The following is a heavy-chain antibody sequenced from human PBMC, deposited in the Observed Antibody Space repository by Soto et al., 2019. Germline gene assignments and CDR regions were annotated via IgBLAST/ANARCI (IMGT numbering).Heavy chain of an antibody. D-gene: IGHD2-2*02. V-gene: IGHV4-59*08. CDR2: IYYSGST. J-gene: IGHJ4*02. CDR3: ARHFPYCSSTSCYIDY. Sequence: SETLSLTCTVSGGSISSYYWSWIRQPPGKGLEWIGYIYYSGSTNYNPSLKSRVTISVDTSTNQFSLKLSSVTAADTAAYYCARHFPYCSSTSCYIDYWGQGTLVTVSS. CDR1: GGSISSYY.